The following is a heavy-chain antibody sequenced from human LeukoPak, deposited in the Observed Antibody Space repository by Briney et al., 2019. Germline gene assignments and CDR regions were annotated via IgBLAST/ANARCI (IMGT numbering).Heavy chain of an antibody. V-gene: IGHV3-9*01. CDR2: ISWSSGII. CDR3: AKDTGRPTDAITMEDNAFDI. CDR1: GFTFSSYA. J-gene: IGHJ3*02. D-gene: IGHD3-3*01. Sequence: GRSLRLSCAASGFTFSSYAMHWVRQAPGKGLEWVSGISWSSGIIGYADSVKGRFTISRDNAKNSLYLQMDSLRAEDTALYYCAKDTGRPTDAITMEDNAFDIWGQGTMVTVSS.